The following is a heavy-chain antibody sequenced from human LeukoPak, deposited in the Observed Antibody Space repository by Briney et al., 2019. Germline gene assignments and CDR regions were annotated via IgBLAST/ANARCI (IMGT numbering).Heavy chain of an antibody. CDR3: AGEGEYGDSYS. J-gene: IGHJ5*02. CDR2: IYRGRT. Sequence: PSETLSLTCAVSGDSISSGAFYWNWIRQAPGKGPEWIGNIYRGRTRFNPSLTSRVTISLDMSKSQVSLSLTSVTAADTAIYYCAGEGEYGDSYSWGQGTLVVVSA. D-gene: IGHD2-21*02. CDR1: GDSISSGAFY. V-gene: IGHV4-30-2*01.